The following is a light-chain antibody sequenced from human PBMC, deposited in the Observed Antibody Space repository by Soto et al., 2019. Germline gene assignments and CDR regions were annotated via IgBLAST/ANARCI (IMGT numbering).Light chain of an antibody. CDR2: EVS. Sequence: QPALTQPASVSGSPGQSITISCTGTSSDVGAYNYVSWYQQHPGKAPKLMIYEVSNRPSGVSNRFSGSKSGNTASLTISGLQAEDEGDYYCSSYTSGSTWVFGGGTKVTVL. CDR1: SSDVGAYNY. V-gene: IGLV2-14*01. J-gene: IGLJ3*02. CDR3: SSYTSGSTWV.